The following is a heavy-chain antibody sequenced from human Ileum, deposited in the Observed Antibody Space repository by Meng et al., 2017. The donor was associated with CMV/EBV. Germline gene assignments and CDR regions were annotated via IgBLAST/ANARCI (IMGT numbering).Heavy chain of an antibody. CDR1: GGSISSSSYY. V-gene: IGHV4-39*01. J-gene: IGHJ4*02. Sequence: GSLRPSCTVSGGSISSSSYYWGWIRQPPGKGLEWIGSIYYSGSTYYNPSLKSRVTISVDTSQNQFSLKLSSVTAADTAVYYCARHDSYAVAGPRWGQGTLVTVSS. CDR3: ARHDSYAVAGPR. D-gene: IGHD6-19*01. CDR2: IYYSGST.